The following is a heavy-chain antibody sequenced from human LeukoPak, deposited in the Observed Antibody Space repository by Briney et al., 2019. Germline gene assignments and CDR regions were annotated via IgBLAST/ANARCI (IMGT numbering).Heavy chain of an antibody. J-gene: IGHJ4*02. D-gene: IGHD2-21*02. V-gene: IGHV4-4*02. CDR2: ILHSGST. Sequence: SETLSLTCAVTGGSVNNGNWWTWVRQPPGKGLEWIGEILHSGSTHYSPSLKSRVTISVDKSKNQFSLKLSSVTAADTAEYYCATYGDFPYCFHYWGQGTLVTVSS. CDR3: ATYGDFPYCFHY. CDR1: GGSVNNGNW.